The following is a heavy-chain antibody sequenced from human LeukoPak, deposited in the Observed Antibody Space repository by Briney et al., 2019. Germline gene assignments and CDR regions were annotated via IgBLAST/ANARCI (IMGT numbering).Heavy chain of an antibody. Sequence: PGWSPRLSCAASGFTFSSYSMNWVRQAPGKGLEWVSYISSSGSTIYYADSVKGRFTISRDNAKNSLYLQMNSLRAEDTAVYYCARDRGRYYYGSGSYYKMDYWGQGTLVTVSS. CDR3: ARDRGRYYYGSGSYYKMDY. J-gene: IGHJ4*02. V-gene: IGHV3-48*04. D-gene: IGHD3-10*01. CDR2: ISSSGSTI. CDR1: GFTFSSYS.